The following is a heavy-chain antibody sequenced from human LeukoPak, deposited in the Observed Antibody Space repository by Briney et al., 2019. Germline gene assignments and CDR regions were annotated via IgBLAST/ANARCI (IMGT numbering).Heavy chain of an antibody. CDR2: INHSGST. J-gene: IGHJ4*02. V-gene: IGHV4-34*01. CDR3: ARALDPFLERLLDY. CDR1: GGSFSGYY. Sequence: SETLSLTCAVYGGSFSGYYWSWIRQPPGKGLEWIGEINHSGSTNYNPSLKSRVTISVDASKNQFSLKLSSVTAADTAVYYCARALDPFLERLLDYWGQGTLVTVSS. D-gene: IGHD1-26*01.